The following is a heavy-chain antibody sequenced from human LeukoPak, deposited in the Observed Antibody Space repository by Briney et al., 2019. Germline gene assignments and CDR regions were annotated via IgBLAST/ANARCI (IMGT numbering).Heavy chain of an antibody. D-gene: IGHD3-22*01. J-gene: IGHJ3*01. CDR2: IHYSGST. CDR1: GGSISSSSYY. V-gene: IGHV4-39*07. CDR3: ARDLGGYYFSGDAFDV. Sequence: SETLSLTCTVSGGSISSSSYYWGWIRQPPGKGLEWIGSIHYSGSTNYNPSLKSRVTISVDTSKNQFSLKLSSVTAADTAVYYCARDLGGYYFSGDAFDVWGQGTMVTVSS.